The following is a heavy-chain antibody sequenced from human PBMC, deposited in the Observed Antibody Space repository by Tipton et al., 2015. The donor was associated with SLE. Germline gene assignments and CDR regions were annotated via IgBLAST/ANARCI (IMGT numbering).Heavy chain of an antibody. Sequence: SYGMHWVRQAPGKGLEWIGSIYYSGSTYYNPSLKSRVTISVDTSKNQFSLKLSSVTAADTAVYYCARSHHDILEVDYWGQGTLVTVSS. CDR2: IYYSGST. CDR3: ARSHHDILEVDY. V-gene: IGHV4-39*07. J-gene: IGHJ4*02. D-gene: IGHD3-9*01. CDR1: SYG.